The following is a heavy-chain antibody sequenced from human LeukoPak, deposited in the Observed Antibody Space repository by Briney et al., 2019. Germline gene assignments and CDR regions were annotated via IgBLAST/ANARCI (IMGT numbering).Heavy chain of an antibody. CDR3: ARDLAFSRLDY. Sequence: GGSLRLSCAASGFTFSSYWMNWARQAPGKGLEWVASINPDGIKRYSADSVKGRFTISRDNARNSLYLQMDSLRVEDTAFYYCARDLAFSRLDYWGQGVLVTVSS. CDR1: GFTFSSYW. D-gene: IGHD2/OR15-2a*01. CDR2: INPDGIKR. V-gene: IGHV3-7*01. J-gene: IGHJ4*02.